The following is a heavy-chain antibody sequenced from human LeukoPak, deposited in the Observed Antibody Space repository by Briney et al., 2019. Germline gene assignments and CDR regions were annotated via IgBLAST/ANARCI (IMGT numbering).Heavy chain of an antibody. CDR3: ARGYHYDSSGYPFDY. D-gene: IGHD3-22*01. CDR2: ISTYNGKP. V-gene: IGHV1-18*01. J-gene: IGHJ4*02. CDR1: GYTFTTYG. Sequence: GASVKVSCKAPGYTFTTYGISWVRQAPGQGLEWMGWISTYNGKPNFSQKLQGRVAMTTDTSTSTAYMELRSLRSDDTAVYYCARGYHYDSSGYPFDYWGQGTLVTVSS.